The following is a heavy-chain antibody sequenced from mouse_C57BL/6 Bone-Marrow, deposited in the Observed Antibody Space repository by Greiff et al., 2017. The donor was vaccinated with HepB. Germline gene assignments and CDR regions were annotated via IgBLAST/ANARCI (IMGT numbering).Heavy chain of an antibody. V-gene: IGHV14-4*01. Sequence: EVKLQESGAELVRPGASVKLSCTASGFNIKDDYMHWVKQRPEQGLEWIGWIDPENGDTEYASKFQGKATITADTSSNTAYLQLSSLTSEDTAVYYCTLTLSPDYWGQGTTLTVSS. J-gene: IGHJ2*01. CDR2: IDPENGDT. CDR1: GFNIKDDY. CDR3: TLTLSPDY. D-gene: IGHD3-2*02.